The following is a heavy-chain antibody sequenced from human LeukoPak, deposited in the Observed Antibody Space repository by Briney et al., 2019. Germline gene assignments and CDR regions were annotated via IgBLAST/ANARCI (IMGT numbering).Heavy chain of an antibody. CDR3: ARDIGGDYDYVWGSYRYTAVSFDY. J-gene: IGHJ4*02. CDR1: GYTFTSYG. V-gene: IGHV1-18*01. D-gene: IGHD3-16*02. CDR2: ISAYNGNT. Sequence: ASVKVSCKASGYTFTSYGISWVRQAPGQGLEWMGWISAYNGNTNYAQKLQGRVTMTTDTSTSTAYMELRSLRSDDTAVCYCARDIGGDYDYVWGSYRYTAVSFDYWGQGTLVTVSS.